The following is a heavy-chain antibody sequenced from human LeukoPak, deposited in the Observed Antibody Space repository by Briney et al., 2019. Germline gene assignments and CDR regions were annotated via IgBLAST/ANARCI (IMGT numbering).Heavy chain of an antibody. Sequence: GRSLRLSCAASGFTFSSYAMHWVRQAPGKGLEWVAVISYDGSNKYYADSVKGRFTISRDNSKNTLYLQMNSLRAEDTAVYYCALATTYYFDYWGQGTLVTVSS. J-gene: IGHJ4*02. V-gene: IGHV3-30-3*01. D-gene: IGHD5-12*01. CDR2: ISYDGSNK. CDR3: ALATTYYFDY. CDR1: GFTFSSYA.